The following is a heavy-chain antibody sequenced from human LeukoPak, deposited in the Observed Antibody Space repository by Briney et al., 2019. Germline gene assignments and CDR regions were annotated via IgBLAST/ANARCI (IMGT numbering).Heavy chain of an antibody. CDR2: INPNSGGT. CDR1: GYTFTGYY. CDR3: ARGGGGQIFDP. V-gene: IGHV1-2*02. J-gene: IGHJ5*02. D-gene: IGHD3-16*01. Sequence: ASVKVSCKASGYTFTGYYMRWVRQAPGQGLEWMGWINPNSGGTNYAQKCQGRVTMTRDTSISTAYMELSRLRSDDTAVYYCARGGGGQIFDPWGQGTLATVSS.